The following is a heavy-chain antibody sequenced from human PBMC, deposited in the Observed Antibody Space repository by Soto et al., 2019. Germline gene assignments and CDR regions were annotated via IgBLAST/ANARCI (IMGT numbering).Heavy chain of an antibody. CDR2: ISSSSSNI. CDR3: PRHPERIGQIGWFAP. Sequence: EVQLVESGGGLVQPGGSLRLSCAASGCTFSIYSMNWVRQAPGQGLEWVSYISSSSSNIDYADSVKGRFTISRDNARNALYLQTNSLRPEDTAAYYCPRHPERIGQIGWFAPWGQGTLVTFSS. CDR1: GCTFSIYS. D-gene: IGHD1-1*01. J-gene: IGHJ5*02. V-gene: IGHV3-48*01.